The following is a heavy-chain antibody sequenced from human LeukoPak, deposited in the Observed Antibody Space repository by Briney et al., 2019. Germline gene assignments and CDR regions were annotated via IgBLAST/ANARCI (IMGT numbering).Heavy chain of an antibody. J-gene: IGHJ1*01. V-gene: IGHV1-8*01. Sequence: GASVKVSCKASGYTFTCYDINWVRQATGQGLEWMGWMNPNSGNTGYAQKFQGRVTMTRNTSISTAYMELSSLRSEDTAVYYCARGKTSGSYYGYFQHWGQGTLVTVSS. CDR3: ARGKTSGSYYGYFQH. D-gene: IGHD1-26*01. CDR2: MNPNSGNT. CDR1: GYTFTCYD.